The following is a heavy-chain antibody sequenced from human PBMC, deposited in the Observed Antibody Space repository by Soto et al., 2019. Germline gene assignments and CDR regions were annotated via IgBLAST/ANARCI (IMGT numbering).Heavy chain of an antibody. V-gene: IGHV3-7*03. J-gene: IGHJ5*02. CDR3: WAPQYLDTRFDP. Sequence: EVQVVESGGGVVQPGESLRLSCAASGFTFSNYWMSWVRQAPGKGLQWVANIKEDGSQTNYVDSVKGRFTISRDNAKNSLYLQMSSLRVYDTAVYHCWAPQYLDTRFDPRDHGTLVTVSS. CDR2: IKEDGSQT. CDR1: GFTFSNYW. D-gene: IGHD3-9*01.